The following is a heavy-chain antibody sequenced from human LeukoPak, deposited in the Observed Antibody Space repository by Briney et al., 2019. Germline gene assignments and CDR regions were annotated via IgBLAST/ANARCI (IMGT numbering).Heavy chain of an antibody. D-gene: IGHD3-10*01. Sequence: GGTLRLSCAASGFTFSSYDMHWVRQPPGKGLEWVAFIRYDGSNKYYADSVKRRFTISRDHSKNTLYLQMTARGAEDTAFYYCPKSAWFGESVPNWFDPWGQGTLVTVSS. CDR2: IRYDGSNK. V-gene: IGHV3-30*02. CDR1: GFTFSSYD. CDR3: PKSAWFGESVPNWFDP. J-gene: IGHJ5*02.